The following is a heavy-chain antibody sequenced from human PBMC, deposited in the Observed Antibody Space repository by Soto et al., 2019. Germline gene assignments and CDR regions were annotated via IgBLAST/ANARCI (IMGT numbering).Heavy chain of an antibody. J-gene: IGHJ3*02. V-gene: IGHV3-33*01. CDR3: ARSWRQWLVPGAFDI. CDR1: GFTFSSYG. Sequence: GGSLRLSCAASGFTFSSYGMHWVRQAPGKGLEWVAVIWYDGSNKYYADSVKGRFTISRDNSKNTLYLQMNSLRAEDTAVYYCARSWRQWLVPGAFDIWGQGTMVTVSS. CDR2: IWYDGSNK. D-gene: IGHD6-19*01.